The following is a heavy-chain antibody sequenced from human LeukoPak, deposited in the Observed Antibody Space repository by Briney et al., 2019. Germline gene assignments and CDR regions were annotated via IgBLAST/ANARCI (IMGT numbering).Heavy chain of an antibody. V-gene: IGHV3-23*01. D-gene: IGHD2-2*01. J-gene: IGHJ6*02. Sequence: GSLRLSCAASGFTFSSYAMSWVRQAPGKGLEWVSAISGSGGSTYYADSVKGRFTISRDNSKNTLYLQMNSLRAEDTAVYYCTIVVVPAATNYPPYYYYGMDVWGQGTTVTVSS. CDR3: TIVVVPAATNYPPYYYYGMDV. CDR1: GFTFSSYA. CDR2: ISGSGGST.